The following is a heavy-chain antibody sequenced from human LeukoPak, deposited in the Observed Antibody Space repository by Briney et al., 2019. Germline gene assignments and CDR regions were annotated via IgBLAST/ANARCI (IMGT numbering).Heavy chain of an antibody. CDR1: GYSISRGYH. D-gene: IGHD1-14*01. CDR2: VHQSRST. J-gene: IGHJ4*02. CDR3: ARVNFNPDY. V-gene: IGHV4-38-2*02. Sequence: SETLSLTCTVSGYSISRGYHWGWVRQPPGKGLEWIGSVHQSRSTYYNPSLTSRLTISADTSKNHFSLKLDSVTAADTAVYYCARVNFNPDYWGQGTLVTVSS.